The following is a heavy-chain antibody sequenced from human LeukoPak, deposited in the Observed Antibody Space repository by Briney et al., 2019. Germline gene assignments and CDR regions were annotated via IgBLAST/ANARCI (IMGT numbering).Heavy chain of an antibody. J-gene: IGHJ4*02. D-gene: IGHD3-10*01. CDR3: VALLLRCYYRGLDY. V-gene: IGHV4-31*03. CDR1: AGSFFIVGYY. Sequence: AQLLSLPCTVAAGSFFIVGYYCCWILQQPGNGLECFGYIYYSGSTYYNPSLKSRVAISVDTSKNQFSLKLSSVTAADTAVYYCVALLLRCYYRGLDYWGERTLVSVFS. CDR2: IYYSGST.